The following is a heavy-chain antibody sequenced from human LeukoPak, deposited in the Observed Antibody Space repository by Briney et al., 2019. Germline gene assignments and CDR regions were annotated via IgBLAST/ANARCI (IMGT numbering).Heavy chain of an antibody. CDR2: TNPNSGRT. V-gene: IGHV1-2*02. CDR1: GYSFTGYY. Sequence: ASVKVSCKASGYSFTGYYMHWVRQAPGQGLEWMGWTNPNSGRTNYAQKFQGRVTMTRDTSISTAYMDLSSLRFDDTAVYYCARRSDNWFDPWGQGTLVTVSS. CDR3: ARRSDNWFDP. J-gene: IGHJ5*02.